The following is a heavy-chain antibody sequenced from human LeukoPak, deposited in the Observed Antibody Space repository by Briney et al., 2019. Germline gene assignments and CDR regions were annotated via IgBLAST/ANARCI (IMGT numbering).Heavy chain of an antibody. CDR1: GFTFSSYS. V-gene: IGHV3-21*01. D-gene: IGHD2-2*02. J-gene: IGHJ3*02. CDR2: ISSSSSYI. CDR3: ARDCSSTSCYTDGAFDI. Sequence: PGGSLRLSCAASGFTFSSYSMNWVRQAPGKGLEWVSSISSSSSYIYYADSVKGRFTISRDNAKNSLYLQMNSLRAEDTAVYYCARDCSSTSCYTDGAFDIWGQGTMVTVSS.